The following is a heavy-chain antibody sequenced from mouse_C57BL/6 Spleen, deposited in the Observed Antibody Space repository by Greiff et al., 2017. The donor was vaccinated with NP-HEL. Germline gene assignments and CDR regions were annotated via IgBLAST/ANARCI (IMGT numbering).Heavy chain of an antibody. D-gene: IGHD2-2*01. CDR2: IYPGSGST. CDR3: ARGYEVYFGV. V-gene: IGHV1-55*01. Sequence: QVQLQQPGAELVKPGASVKMSCKASGYTFTSYWITWVKQRPGQGLEWIGDIYPGSGSTNYNEKFKSKATLTVATSYRTAYMQVSSLTSEDAAVYYCARGYEVYFGVWGTGTTVTVAS. J-gene: IGHJ1*03. CDR1: GYTFTSYW.